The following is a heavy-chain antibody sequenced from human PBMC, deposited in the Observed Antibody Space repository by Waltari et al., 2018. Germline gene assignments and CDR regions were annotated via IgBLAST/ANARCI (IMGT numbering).Heavy chain of an antibody. J-gene: IGHJ4*02. V-gene: IGHV4-34*01. Sequence: QVQLQQWGAGLLKPSETLSLTCAVYGGSFSGYYWSWIRQPPGKGLEWIGEINPSGSTNNNPSLKSRVTISVDTSKNQFSLKLSSVTAADTAVYYGARGFARAYNWNYGDDYWGQGTLVTVSS. CDR2: INPSGST. CDR1: GGSFSGYY. CDR3: ARGFARAYNWNYGDDY. D-gene: IGHD1-7*01.